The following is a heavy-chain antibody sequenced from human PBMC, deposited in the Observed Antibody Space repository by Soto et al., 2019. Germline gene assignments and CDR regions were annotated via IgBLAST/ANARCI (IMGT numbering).Heavy chain of an antibody. CDR3: ARHFTQVTYYFYMDV. CDR2: IFYSGST. CDR1: GGSISSYY. D-gene: IGHD2-21*02. V-gene: IGHV4-39*01. J-gene: IGHJ6*03. Sequence: QLQLQESGPGLVRPSETLSLTCTVSGGSISSYYWTWVRQPPGKGLEWIGSIFYSGSTYYNPSLKIRVTISGDTSKNQFSLNLNSVTAADTALYDCARHFTQVTYYFYMDVWGEGTTVTVS.